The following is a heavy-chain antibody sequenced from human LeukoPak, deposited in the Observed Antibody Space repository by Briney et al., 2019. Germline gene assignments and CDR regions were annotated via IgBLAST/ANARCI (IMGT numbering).Heavy chain of an antibody. J-gene: IGHJ5*02. CDR2: IIPIFGTA. V-gene: IGHV1-69*13. D-gene: IGHD4-17*01. Sequence: ASVKVSCKASGGTFSSYAISWVRQAPGQGLEWMGGIIPIFGTANYAQKFQGRVTITADESTSTAYMELSSLRSEDTAVYYCARSTVTFNWFDPWGRGTLVTVSS. CDR3: ARSTVTFNWFDP. CDR1: GGTFSSYA.